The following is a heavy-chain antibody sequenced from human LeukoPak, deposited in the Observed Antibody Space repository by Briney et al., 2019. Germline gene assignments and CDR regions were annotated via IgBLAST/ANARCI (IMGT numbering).Heavy chain of an antibody. CDR3: ARVIVVVPAAYYFDY. CDR1: GGTFSSYA. CDR2: ISAYNGNT. J-gene: IGHJ4*02. D-gene: IGHD2-2*01. Sequence: ASVKVSCKASGGTFSSYAISWVRQAPGQGLEWMGWISAYNGNTNYAQKLQGRVTMTTDTSTSTAYMELRSLRSDDTAVYYCARVIVVVPAAYYFDYWGQGTLVTVSS. V-gene: IGHV1-18*01.